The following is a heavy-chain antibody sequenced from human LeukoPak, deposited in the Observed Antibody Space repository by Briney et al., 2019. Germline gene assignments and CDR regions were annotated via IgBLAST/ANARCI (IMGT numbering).Heavy chain of an antibody. CDR2: ISGSGGST. CDR1: GFTFSSYA. V-gene: IGHV3-23*01. Sequence: GGSLRLSCAASGFTFSSYAMSWVRQAPGKGLAWVSAISGSGGSTYYADSVKGRFTISRDNSKNTLYLQMNSLRAEDTAVYYCAGVDTVMDDSFYIDFWGQGTLVTVSS. J-gene: IGHJ4*02. D-gene: IGHD5-18*01. CDR3: AGVDTVMDDSFYIDF.